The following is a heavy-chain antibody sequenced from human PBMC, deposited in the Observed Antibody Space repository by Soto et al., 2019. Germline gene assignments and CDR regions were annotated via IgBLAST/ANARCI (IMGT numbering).Heavy chain of an antibody. Sequence: GESLKISCTGSGCNFTSYWIGWVRQMPGKGLEWMGIIYPGDSDTRYSPSFQGQVTISADKSISTAYLQWSSLKASDTAMYYCARPRSSSRNYYGMDVWGQGTTVTVSS. V-gene: IGHV5-51*01. D-gene: IGHD6-13*01. CDR2: IYPGDSDT. CDR1: GCNFTSYW. J-gene: IGHJ6*02. CDR3: ARPRSSSRNYYGMDV.